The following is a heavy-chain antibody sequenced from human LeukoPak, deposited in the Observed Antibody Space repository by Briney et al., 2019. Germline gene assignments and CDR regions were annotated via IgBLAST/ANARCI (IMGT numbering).Heavy chain of an antibody. CDR3: AKVLIADSYYDSTGAHDGFDM. Sequence: GGSLRLSCAVSGFTFSAFSINWVRQAPGKGLEWLSSISSSSRYINYADSVKGRLTISRDNAKNSVFLQMNSLRAEDTAVYYCAKVLIADSYYDSTGAHDGFDMWGQGTMVTVSS. CDR2: ISSSSRYI. V-gene: IGHV3-21*06. D-gene: IGHD3-22*01. J-gene: IGHJ3*02. CDR1: GFTFSAFS.